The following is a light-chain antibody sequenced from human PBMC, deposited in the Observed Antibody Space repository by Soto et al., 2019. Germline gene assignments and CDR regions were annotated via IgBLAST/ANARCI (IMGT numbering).Light chain of an antibody. J-gene: IGLJ1*01. CDR2: DVS. CDR3: SSYTGSSTYV. V-gene: IGLV2-14*01. CDR1: SSDVGGYNY. Sequence: QSALTQPASVSGSPGQSITISCTGTSSDVGGYNYVSWYQQHPGKAPKLMIYDVSNRPSGISNRFSGSKSGNTASLTISGLQAEDEADYYCSSYTGSSTYVFGTGTKVTGL.